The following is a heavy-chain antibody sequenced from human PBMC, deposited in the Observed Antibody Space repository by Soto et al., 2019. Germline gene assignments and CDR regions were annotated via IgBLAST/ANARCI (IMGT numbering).Heavy chain of an antibody. V-gene: IGHV3-15*07. J-gene: IGHJ5*02. Sequence: PGGSLRLSCAASGFTFTNAWMNWVRQAPGKGLEWVGRIKSQADGATTDYAAPVKGRFTISRDDSKNTLDLQMSSLKTEDTAVYYCTTELPPPPRVVVTPLGTRPWGQGTLVTVSS. CDR3: TTELPPPPRVVVTPLGTRP. D-gene: IGHD2-21*02. CDR2: IKSQADGATT. CDR1: GFTFTNAW.